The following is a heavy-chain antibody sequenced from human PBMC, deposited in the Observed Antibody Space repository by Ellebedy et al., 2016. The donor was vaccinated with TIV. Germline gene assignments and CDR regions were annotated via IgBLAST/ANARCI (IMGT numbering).Heavy chain of an antibody. CDR1: GFTFSDYF. J-gene: IGHJ4*02. V-gene: IGHV3-7*01. D-gene: IGHD6-13*01. CDR2: INQDGSVK. CDR3: ARDAAAGKTDY. Sequence: PGGSLRLSCAGSGFTFSDYFMAWVRQAPGKGLEWVANINQDGSVKNYVDSVKGRFTLSRDNAKNSLYLQMNSLRAEDTAVYFCARDAAAGKTDYWGQGTLVTVSS.